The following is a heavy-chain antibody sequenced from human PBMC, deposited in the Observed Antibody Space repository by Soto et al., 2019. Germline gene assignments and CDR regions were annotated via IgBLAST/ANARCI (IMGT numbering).Heavy chain of an antibody. J-gene: IGHJ4*02. CDR2: INPSGGST. CDR3: ARDQGAKQLAPGSFDY. V-gene: IGHV1-46*03. CDR1: GYTFTSYY. D-gene: IGHD6-13*01. Sequence: ASVKVSCKASGYTFTSYYMHWVRQAPGQGLEWMGIINPSGGSTSYAQKFQGRVTMTRDTSTSTVYMELSSLRSEDTAVYYCARDQGAKQLAPGSFDYWGQGTLVTVSS.